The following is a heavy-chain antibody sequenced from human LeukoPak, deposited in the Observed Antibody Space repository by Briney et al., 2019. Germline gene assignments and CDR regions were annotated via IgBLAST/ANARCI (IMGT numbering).Heavy chain of an antibody. CDR1: GFTFSTYA. J-gene: IGHJ5*02. CDR3: ATDFYDST. D-gene: IGHD3-22*01. V-gene: IGHV3-23*01. CDR2: ISASGGST. Sequence: GGSLRLSCAASGFTFSTYAMSWVRQAPGKGLEWVSTISASGGSTYYADSVKGRFTISRDSSKNTLYLQTNSLQTEDTAVYYCATDFYDSTWGQGTLVTVSS.